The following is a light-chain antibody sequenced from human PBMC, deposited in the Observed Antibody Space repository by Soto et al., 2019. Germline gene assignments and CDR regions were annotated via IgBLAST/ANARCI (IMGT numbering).Light chain of an antibody. J-gene: IGLJ3*02. CDR3: QTYDNVVGAWV. Sequence: QSVLTQPPSVSGAPGQRVTISCTGTRSNIGEGYDVHWYQQFPRTAPKLLIYSTTKRPSGVPDRFSASKSGTSASLAIAGVQAEDEAAYYCQTYDNVVGAWVFGGGTKVTVL. CDR1: RSNIGEGYD. V-gene: IGLV1-40*01. CDR2: STT.